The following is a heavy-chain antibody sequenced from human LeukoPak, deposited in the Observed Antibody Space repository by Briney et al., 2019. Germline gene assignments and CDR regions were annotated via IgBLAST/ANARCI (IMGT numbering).Heavy chain of an antibody. CDR1: GGSISRGGYY. J-gene: IGHJ5*02. CDR3: AREVSGGINWFDP. D-gene: IGHD2-15*01. V-gene: IGHV4-31*03. CDR2: IYYSGST. Sequence: SETLSLTCTVSGGSISRGGYYWSWIRQHPGKGLEWIGYIYYSGSTYYNPSLKSRVTISVDTSKNQFSLKLSSVTAADTAVYYCAREVSGGINWFDPWGQGTLVTVSS.